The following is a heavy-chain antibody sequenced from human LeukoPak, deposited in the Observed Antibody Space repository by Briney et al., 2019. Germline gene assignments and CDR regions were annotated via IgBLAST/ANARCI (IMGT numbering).Heavy chain of an antibody. CDR3: ARHYGP. Sequence: PSETLSLTCTVSGGSISSYYWSWIRQPPGKGLEWIGSIYYSGSTYYNPSLKSRVTISVDTSKNQFSLKLNSATATDTAVYYCARHYGPWGQGTLVTVSS. V-gene: IGHV4-59*08. CDR2: IYYSGST. CDR1: GGSISSYY. D-gene: IGHD3-10*01. J-gene: IGHJ4*02.